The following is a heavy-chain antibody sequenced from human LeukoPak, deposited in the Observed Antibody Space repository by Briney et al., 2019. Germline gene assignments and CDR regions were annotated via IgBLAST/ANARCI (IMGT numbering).Heavy chain of an antibody. CDR2: ISSSSSYI. J-gene: IGHJ4*02. Sequence: PGGSLRLSCAASGFTFSSYSMNWVRQAPGKGLEWVSSISSSSSYIYYADSVKGRFTISRDNSKNTLFLQMNSLRAEDTAVYYCAKDGGGYNYDYYFDYWGQGTLVTVSS. CDR1: GFTFSSYS. D-gene: IGHD5-18*01. V-gene: IGHV3-21*04. CDR3: AKDGGGYNYDYYFDY.